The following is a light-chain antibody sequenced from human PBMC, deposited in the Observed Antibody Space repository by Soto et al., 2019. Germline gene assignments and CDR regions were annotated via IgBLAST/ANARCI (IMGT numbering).Light chain of an antibody. Sequence: EIVLTQSPGTLSLSPGERATLSCRASQSVGSTYIAWYQQKPGQAPRLVIYNSSIRAAGIPDRFSGSGSGTDFTLTISRLEPEDFAVYYCQQYGDSLWTFGQGTQVEI. J-gene: IGKJ1*01. CDR3: QQYGDSLWT. CDR2: NSS. CDR1: QSVGSTY. V-gene: IGKV3-20*01.